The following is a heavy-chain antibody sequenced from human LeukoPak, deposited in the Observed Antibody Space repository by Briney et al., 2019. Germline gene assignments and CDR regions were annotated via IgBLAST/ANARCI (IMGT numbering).Heavy chain of an antibody. J-gene: IGHJ4*02. CDR1: GGSISSYY. V-gene: IGHV4-59*01. CDR3: ATGVHGIAAAGDYYFDY. Sequence: SETLSLTCTVSGGSISSYYWSWIRQPPGKGLEWIGYMYYRGNTNYDPSLKSRVTISIDTPNNQFSPKLSSVTAADTAVYYCATGVHGIAAAGDYYFDYWGQGTLVTVSS. D-gene: IGHD6-13*01. CDR2: MYYRGNT.